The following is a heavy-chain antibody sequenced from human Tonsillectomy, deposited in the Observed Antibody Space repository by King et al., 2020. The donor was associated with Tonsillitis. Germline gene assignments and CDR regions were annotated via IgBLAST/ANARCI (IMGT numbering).Heavy chain of an antibody. V-gene: IGHV3-30*18. D-gene: IGHD6-19*01. J-gene: IGHJ6*02. CDR1: GFTFSSYG. CDR3: AKVGRPSGWSRLYGMDV. CDR2: ISYDGSNK. Sequence: VQLVESGGGVVQPGRSLRLSCAASGFTFSSYGMHWVRQAPGKGLEWVAVISYDGSNKYYADSVKGRFTISRDNSKNTLYLQMNSLRAEDTAVYYCAKVGRPSGWSRLYGMDVWGQGTTVTVSS.